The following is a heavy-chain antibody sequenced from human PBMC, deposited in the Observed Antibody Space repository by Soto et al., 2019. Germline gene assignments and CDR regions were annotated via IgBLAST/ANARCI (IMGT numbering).Heavy chain of an antibody. J-gene: IGHJ4*02. CDR1: GFTFSSYA. Sequence: GGSLRLSCAASGFTFSSYAMSWVRQAPGKGLEWVSAISGSGGSTYYADSVKGRFTISRDNAKNTLYLQMSGLRADDTAVYYCARWFTYGNFDYFDEWGQGTQVTVSS. V-gene: IGHV3-23*01. D-gene: IGHD3-10*01. CDR3: ARWFTYGNFDYFDE. CDR2: ISGSGGST.